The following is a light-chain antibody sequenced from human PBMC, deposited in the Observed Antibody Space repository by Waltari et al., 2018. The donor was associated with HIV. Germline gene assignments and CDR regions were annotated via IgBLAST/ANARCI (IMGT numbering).Light chain of an antibody. V-gene: IGLV2-23*02. J-gene: IGLJ1*01. CDR2: EVT. Sequence: QSALTQPASLSGSRGQSITLSCIGTSSDIGTYNLVSWCQQYPGKAPKLILYEVTARPSGVSGRFSGSKSGYTASLTISGLHAEDEADYYCFSDAGNGAFVFGTGTKVTVL. CDR3: FSDAGNGAFV. CDR1: SSDIGTYNL.